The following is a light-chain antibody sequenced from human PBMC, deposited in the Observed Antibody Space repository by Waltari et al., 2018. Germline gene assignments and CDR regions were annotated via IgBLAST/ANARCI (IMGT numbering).Light chain of an antibody. CDR1: QSVLHSSNNKNY. V-gene: IGKV4-1*01. CDR2: WAS. Sequence: DIVMTQSADSLAVSLGERATINCKSSQSVLHSSNNKNYLAWYQQKPGQPPKLLIYWASTRESGVPDRFTGSGSGTDFTLTISSLQAEDVAVYYCQQYYSIPLTFGGGTTVEIK. CDR3: QQYYSIPLT. J-gene: IGKJ4*01.